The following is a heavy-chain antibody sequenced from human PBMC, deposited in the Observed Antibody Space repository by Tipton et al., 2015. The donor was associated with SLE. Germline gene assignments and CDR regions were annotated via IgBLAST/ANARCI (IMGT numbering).Heavy chain of an antibody. CDR1: GDSMSSSSYY. V-gene: IGHV4-39*07. Sequence: TLSLTCTVSGDSMSSSSYYWGWIRQPPGKGLEWIGSMYYSGSTNYNPSLKSRVTISVDTSKNQFSLKLSSVTAADTAVYYCAREAWGHAFDIWGQGTMVTVSS. CDR2: MYYSGST. CDR3: AREAWGHAFDI. J-gene: IGHJ3*02. D-gene: IGHD2-21*01.